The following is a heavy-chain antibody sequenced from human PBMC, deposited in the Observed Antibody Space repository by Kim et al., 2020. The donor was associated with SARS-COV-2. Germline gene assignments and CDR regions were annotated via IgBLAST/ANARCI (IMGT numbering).Heavy chain of an antibody. J-gene: IGHJ5*02. V-gene: IGHV4-59*01. CDR2: IYYSGST. CDR3: ARVVPAEVRFLEWLYHPNWFDP. Sequence: SETLSLTCTVSGGSISSYYWSWIRQPPGKGLEWIGYIYYSGSTNYNPSLKSRVTISVDTSKNQFSLKLSSVTAADTAVYYCARVVPAEVRFLEWLYHPNWFDPWGQGTLVTVSS. CDR1: GGSISSYY. D-gene: IGHD3-3*01.